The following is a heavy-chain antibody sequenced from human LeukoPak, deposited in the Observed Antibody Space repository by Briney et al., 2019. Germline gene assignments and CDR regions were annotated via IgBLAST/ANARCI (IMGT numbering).Heavy chain of an antibody. Sequence: GGSLRLSCEASGFTFSRYWMHWVRQAPGKGLMWVSRINSDGSATTYADFVKGRFTISRDNAKNTIYLQMNSLRVDDTAIYYCERDYGAWGQGTLVTVSP. CDR3: ERDYGA. CDR1: GFTFSRYW. V-gene: IGHV3-74*03. J-gene: IGHJ5*02. CDR2: INSDGSAT. D-gene: IGHD4/OR15-4a*01.